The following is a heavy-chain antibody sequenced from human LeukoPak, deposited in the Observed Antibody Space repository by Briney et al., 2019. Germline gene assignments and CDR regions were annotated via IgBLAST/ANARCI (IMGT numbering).Heavy chain of an antibody. CDR2: IYPDDSDT. CDR3: ARRGGDSSGWTGDYFDY. V-gene: IGHV5-51*01. CDR1: GYSFDSFW. J-gene: IGHJ4*02. Sequence: GEPLKISCKGSGYSFDSFWINWVRQMPGKGLEWMGIIYPDDSDTRYSPSFQGQVTISADKSISTAYLQWSSLKASDTAMYNCARRGGDSSGWTGDYFDYWGQGTLVTVSS. D-gene: IGHD6-19*01.